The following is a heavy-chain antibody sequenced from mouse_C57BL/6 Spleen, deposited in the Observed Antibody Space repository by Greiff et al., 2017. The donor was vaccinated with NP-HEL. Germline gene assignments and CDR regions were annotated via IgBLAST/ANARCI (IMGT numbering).Heavy chain of an antibody. J-gene: IGHJ1*03. V-gene: IGHV1-55*01. Sequence: VQLQQPGAELVKPGASVKMSCKASGYTFTSYWITWVKQRPGQGLEWIGDIYPGSGSTNYNEKFKSKATLTVDTSSSTAYMQLSSLTSEDSAVYYCARTPYYYGSSYWYFDVWVTGTTVTVSS. CDR1: GYTFTSYW. D-gene: IGHD1-1*01. CDR3: ARTPYYYGSSYWYFDV. CDR2: IYPGSGST.